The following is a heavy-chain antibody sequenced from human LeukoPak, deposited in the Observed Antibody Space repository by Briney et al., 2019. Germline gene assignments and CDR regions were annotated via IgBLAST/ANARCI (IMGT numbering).Heavy chain of an antibody. J-gene: IGHJ3*02. CDR1: GYSFTSYG. CDR3: ARDKPAIYGSGNMNI. V-gene: IGHV1-18*01. Sequence: ASVKVSCKASGYSFTSYGFSWVRQAPGQGLEWMGWISAYNGNTNYAQKLQGRVTMTTDTSTSTAYMELRSLRSDDTAVYYCARDKPAIYGSGNMNIWGQGTMVTVSS. CDR2: ISAYNGNT. D-gene: IGHD3-10*01.